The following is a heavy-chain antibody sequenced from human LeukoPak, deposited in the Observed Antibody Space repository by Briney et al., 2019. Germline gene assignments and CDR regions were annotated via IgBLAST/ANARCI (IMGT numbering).Heavy chain of an antibody. Sequence: PGGSLRLSCAASGFTFSDYDMHWVRQSTGKGLEWVSSIGTLSDTYSPGSVKGRFTISRENAKNSLYLQMNNLRIEGTAIYYCARGGGQLLPDDAFDIWGRGTKVTVSS. CDR1: GFTFSDYD. CDR3: ARGGGQLLPDDAFDI. D-gene: IGHD2-2*01. CDR2: IGTLSDT. V-gene: IGHV3-13*01. J-gene: IGHJ3*02.